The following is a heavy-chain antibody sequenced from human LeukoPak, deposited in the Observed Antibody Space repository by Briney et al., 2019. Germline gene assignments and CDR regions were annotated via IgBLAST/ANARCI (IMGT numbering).Heavy chain of an antibody. D-gene: IGHD6-6*01. CDR3: ARADEYSSSSLGNDY. J-gene: IGHJ4*02. CDR1: GYTFTGYY. CDR2: INPNSGNT. Sequence: GASVKVSCKASGYTFTGYYMHWVRQAPGQGLQWMGWINPNSGNTHYSQKFQDRVTMTRDTSTSTVYMELSSLRSEDTAVYYCARADEYSSSSLGNDYWGQGTLVTVSS. V-gene: IGHV1-2*02.